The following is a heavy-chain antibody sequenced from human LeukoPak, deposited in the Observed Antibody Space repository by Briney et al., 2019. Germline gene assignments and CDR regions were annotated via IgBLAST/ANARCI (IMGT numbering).Heavy chain of an antibody. Sequence: GGSLRLSCAASGFTFSSYAMHWVRQAPGKGLEWVAVISYDGSNKYYADSVKGRFTISRDNSKNTLYLQMNSLRAEDTAVYYCGRGYDSSGYYYVGFDYWGQGTLVTVSS. D-gene: IGHD3-22*01. J-gene: IGHJ4*02. CDR2: ISYDGSNK. V-gene: IGHV3-30*01. CDR1: GFTFSSYA. CDR3: GRGYDSSGYYYVGFDY.